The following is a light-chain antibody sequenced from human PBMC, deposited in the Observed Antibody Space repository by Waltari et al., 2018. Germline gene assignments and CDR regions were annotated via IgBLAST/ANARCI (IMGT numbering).Light chain of an antibody. Sequence: QSALTQPRSVSGSPGQSVTISCTGTSSDVGGYNYVSWYQQHPGKAPTLMIYDVSKRPSGVPDLFSGSKSGNTASLTISGLQAEDEADYYCCSYAGSYTVVFGGGTKLTVL. CDR1: SSDVGGYNY. V-gene: IGLV2-11*01. CDR2: DVS. J-gene: IGLJ2*01. CDR3: CSYAGSYTVV.